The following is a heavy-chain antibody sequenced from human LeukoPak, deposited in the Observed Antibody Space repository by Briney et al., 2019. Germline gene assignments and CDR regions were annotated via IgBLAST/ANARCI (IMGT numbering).Heavy chain of an antibody. V-gene: IGHV3-23*01. D-gene: IGHD2-15*01. CDR2: ISNTGGST. CDR1: GFSLNTYA. Sequence: GGSLRLSCAASGFSLNTYAMSWVRQAPGKGLEWVSAISNTGGSTYYADSVKGRFTISRDKSKNTLSLQMNSLRAEDTAVYYCAQQVGYCSSGSCYFTYWGQGTLVTVSS. CDR3: AQQVGYCSSGSCYFTY. J-gene: IGHJ1*01.